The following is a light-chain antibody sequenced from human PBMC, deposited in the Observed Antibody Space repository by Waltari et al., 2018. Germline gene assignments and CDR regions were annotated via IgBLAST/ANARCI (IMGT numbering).Light chain of an antibody. CDR1: QSVSSN. Sequence: EIVMTQSPATLSVSPGERATLSCRASQSVSSNLAWYQQKLGQAPRLLIYGASTRATATPVRFSGSGSGTEFTLIISSLQSEDFAVYYCQQYNKWPRTFGQGTKVEIK. J-gene: IGKJ1*01. CDR2: GAS. V-gene: IGKV3-15*01. CDR3: QQYNKWPRT.